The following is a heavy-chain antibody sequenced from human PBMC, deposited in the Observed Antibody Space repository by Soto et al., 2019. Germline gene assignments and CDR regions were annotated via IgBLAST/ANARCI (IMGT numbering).Heavy chain of an antibody. J-gene: IGHJ4*02. CDR3: AKDPGPQYFDY. V-gene: IGHV3-30*18. Sequence: GGSLRLSCAASGFTFSSYGMHWVRQAPGKGLEWVAVISYDGSNKFYADSVKGRFTISRDNSKNTLYLQMNSLRAEDTAVYYCAKDPGPQYFDYWGQGTLVTVSS. CDR2: ISYDGSNK. CDR1: GFTFSSYG.